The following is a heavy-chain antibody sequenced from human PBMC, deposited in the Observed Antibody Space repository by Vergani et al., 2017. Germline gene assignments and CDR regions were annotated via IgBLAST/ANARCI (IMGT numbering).Heavy chain of an antibody. Sequence: EVQLVESGGDLVQPGRSLRLPCTASGFTFGYYAMDWFRQAPGQGLEWVGGIRRKAYGQATIYAASVKGRFTISRDDSKSIAYLQMNNLQTEDTAMYYCVRDQVTMLRGSDALDIWGQGTMVTVSS. D-gene: IGHD3-10*01. J-gene: IGHJ3*02. CDR1: GFTFGYYA. V-gene: IGHV3-49*03. CDR2: IRRKAYGQAT. CDR3: VRDQVTMLRGSDALDI.